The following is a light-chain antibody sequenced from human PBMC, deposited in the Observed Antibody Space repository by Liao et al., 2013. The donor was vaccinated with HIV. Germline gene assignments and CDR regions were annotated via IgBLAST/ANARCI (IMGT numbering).Light chain of an antibody. CDR2: YDS. V-gene: IGLV3-21*01. CDR1: HIGGKS. J-gene: IGLJ2*01. Sequence: SYELTQTPSVSVAPGKTARIPCGGNHIGGKSVHWYQQKPGQAPMLVIYYDSDRPSGIPERFSGSNSGNTATLTISGTQALDEADYYCQAWDSSTVVFGGGTKLTVL. CDR3: QAWDSSTVV.